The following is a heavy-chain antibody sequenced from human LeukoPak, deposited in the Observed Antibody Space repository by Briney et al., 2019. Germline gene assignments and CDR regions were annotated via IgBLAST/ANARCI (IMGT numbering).Heavy chain of an antibody. CDR3: ARIMVRGKDWFDP. J-gene: IGHJ5*02. D-gene: IGHD3-10*01. Sequence: GRSLRLSCAASGFTFNSYAMHWVRQAPGKGLEWVAVISYDGSNKYYADSVKGRFTISRDNSKNTLYLQMNSLRAEDTAVYYCARIMVRGKDWFDPWGQGTLVTVSS. CDR1: GFTFNSYA. V-gene: IGHV3-30-3*01. CDR2: ISYDGSNK.